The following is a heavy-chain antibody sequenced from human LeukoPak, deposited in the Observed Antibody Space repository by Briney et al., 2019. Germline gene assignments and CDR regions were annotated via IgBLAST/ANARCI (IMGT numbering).Heavy chain of an antibody. D-gene: IGHD6-19*01. CDR2: IYSGGRS. CDR3: VKEKRGAG. CDR1: GFIVSNNY. V-gene: IGHV3-53*01. J-gene: IGHJ4*02. Sequence: GGSLRLSCAASGFIVSNNYMTWVRQAPGKGLEGVSIIYSGGRSFYADSLKGRFTISRDNSKNTLYLQMDSLRAEDTAVYYCVKEKRGAGWGQGTLVTVSS.